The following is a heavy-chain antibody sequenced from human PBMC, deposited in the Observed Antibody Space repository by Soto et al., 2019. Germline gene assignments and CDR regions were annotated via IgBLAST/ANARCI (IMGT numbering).Heavy chain of an antibody. V-gene: IGHV4-59*08. CDR2: IYYSGST. CDR1: GGSISSYY. J-gene: IGHJ4*02. CDR3: ARHAPGYFDY. Sequence: SETLSLTCTVSGGSISSYYWSWIRQPPGKGLEWIGYIYYSGSTAYNPSLKSRVTILVDTSKNQFSLKLSSVTAADTAVYYCARHAPGYFDYRGQGTLVTVSS.